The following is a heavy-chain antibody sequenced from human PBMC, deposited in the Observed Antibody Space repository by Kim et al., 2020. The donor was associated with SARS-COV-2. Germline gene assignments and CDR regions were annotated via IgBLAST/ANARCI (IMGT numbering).Heavy chain of an antibody. J-gene: IGHJ5*02. CDR1: GGSISSYY. Sequence: SETLSLTCTVSGGSISSYYWSWIRQPPGKGLEWIGYIYYSGSTNYNPSLKSRVTISVDTSKNQFSLKLSSVTAADTAVYYCARGRDPVVPAAMYDWFDPWGQGTLVTVSS. V-gene: IGHV4-59*01. D-gene: IGHD2-2*01. CDR2: IYYSGST. CDR3: ARGRDPVVPAAMYDWFDP.